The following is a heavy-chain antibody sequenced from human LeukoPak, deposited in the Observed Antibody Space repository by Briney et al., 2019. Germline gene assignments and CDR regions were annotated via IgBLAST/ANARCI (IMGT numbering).Heavy chain of an antibody. V-gene: IGHV3-30*04. D-gene: IGHD3-10*01. CDR2: ISYDGSNK. CDR1: GFTFSSYA. Sequence: GGSLRLSCAASGFTFSSYAMHWVRQAPGKGLEWVAVISYDGSNKYYADSVKGRFTISRDNSKYTLYLQMNSLRAEDTAVYYCARARIRGSVAFDIWGQGTMVTVSS. J-gene: IGHJ3*02. CDR3: ARARIRGSVAFDI.